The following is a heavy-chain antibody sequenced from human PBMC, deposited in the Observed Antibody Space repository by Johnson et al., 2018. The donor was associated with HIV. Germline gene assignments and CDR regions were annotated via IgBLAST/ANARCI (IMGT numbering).Heavy chain of an antibody. CDR1: GFTVSSNY. Sequence: VQLLESGGGVVQPGRSLRLSCAASGFTVSSNYMSWVRQAPGKGLEWVSVIYSGGSTYYADSVKGRFTISRDNSKNTVFLQMDSLRGEDTAVDYCARDPGNGGRPFDAFDVWGQGTMVTVSS. D-gene: IGHD4-23*01. V-gene: IGHV3-66*01. CDR2: IYSGGST. J-gene: IGHJ3*01. CDR3: ARDPGNGGRPFDAFDV.